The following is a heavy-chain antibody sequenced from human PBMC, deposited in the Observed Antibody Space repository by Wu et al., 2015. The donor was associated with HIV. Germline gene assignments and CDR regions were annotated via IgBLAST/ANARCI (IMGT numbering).Heavy chain of an antibody. CDR3: ARAVLGSGWFQYGMDV. J-gene: IGHJ6*02. Sequence: QVQLVQSGAEVKKPGASVKVSCKASGYTFTSYDINWVRQATGQGLEWMGWMNPNSGNTGYAQKFQGRVTMTRNTSISTAYMELSSLRSEDTAVYYCARAVLGSGWFQYGMDVWGQGTTVTVSS. CDR2: MNPNSGNT. V-gene: IGHV1-8*01. D-gene: IGHD6-13*01. CDR1: GYTFTSYD.